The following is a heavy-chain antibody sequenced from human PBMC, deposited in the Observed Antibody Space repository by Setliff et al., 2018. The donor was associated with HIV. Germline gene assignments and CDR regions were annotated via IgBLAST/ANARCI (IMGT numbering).Heavy chain of an antibody. CDR2: ISSSGNYI. CDR1: GFTFSIYT. V-gene: IGHV3-21*01. CDR3: ARSESSGYSLPYTRFDA. J-gene: IGHJ5*02. D-gene: IGHD3-22*01. Sequence: PGESLKISCAASGFTFSIYTINWVRQAPGKGLEWVSSISSSGNYINYADSVKGRFTISRDNAKNSLDLQMNSLRAEDTAVYFCARSESSGYSLPYTRFDAWGQGALVTVSS.